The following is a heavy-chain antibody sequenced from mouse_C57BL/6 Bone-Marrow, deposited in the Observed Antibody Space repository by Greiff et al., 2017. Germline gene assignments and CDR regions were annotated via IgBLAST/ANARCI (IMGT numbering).Heavy chain of an antibody. V-gene: IGHV2-9-1*01. CDR1: GFSLTSYA. Sequence: VKLVESGPGLVAPSQSLSITCTVSGFSLTSYAISWVRQPPGKGLEWLGVIWTGGGTNYNSALKSRLSISKDNSKSQVFLKMNSLQTDDTARYYCARIYYYGSSQYYYAMDYWGQGTSVTVSS. CDR3: ARIYYYGSSQYYYAMDY. CDR2: IWTGGGT. J-gene: IGHJ4*01. D-gene: IGHD1-1*01.